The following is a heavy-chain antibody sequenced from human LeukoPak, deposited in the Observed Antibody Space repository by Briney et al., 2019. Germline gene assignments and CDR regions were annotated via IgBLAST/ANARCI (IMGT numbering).Heavy chain of an antibody. CDR1: GFTFSSYV. CDR3: AKAGSGWYFDY. D-gene: IGHD6-19*01. CDR2: ISYDGSNK. J-gene: IGHJ4*02. Sequence: AGGSPRLSCETAGFTFSSYVMHWVRRTPGKGLEWVAVISYDGSNKYYADSVKGRFTISRDNSKNTLYLQMNSLRAEDTAVYYCAKAGSGWYFDYWGQGTLVTVSS. V-gene: IGHV3-30*18.